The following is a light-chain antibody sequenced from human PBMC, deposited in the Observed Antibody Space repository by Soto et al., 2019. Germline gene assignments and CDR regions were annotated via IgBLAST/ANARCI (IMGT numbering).Light chain of an antibody. CDR2: RND. J-gene: IGLJ2*01. Sequence: QSVLTQPPSASGTPGQRVTISCSGSSSNIGNRHVFWYQQLPGTAPKLLIYRNDQRPSGVPDRFSGSKSGTSASLAISGLRSEDEGDYYCAAWDDSLSSVFFCGGTKLTVL. CDR1: SSNIGNRH. CDR3: AAWDDSLSSVF. V-gene: IGLV1-47*01.